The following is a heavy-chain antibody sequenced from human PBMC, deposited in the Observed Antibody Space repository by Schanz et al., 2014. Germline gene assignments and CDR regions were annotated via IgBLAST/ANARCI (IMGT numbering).Heavy chain of an antibody. CDR1: GFSFSDAW. CDR3: AKYRGYYRVSGSYRELEY. Sequence: VHLLESGGGLVEPGGSLRLSCAASGFSFSDAWMSWVRQAPGKGLEWVSFIYIGGNTYYADSVKGRFTISRDNSKNTLYLQMNSLRPEDTAVYYCAKYRGYYRVSGSYRELEYWGQGTLVTVSS. CDR2: IYIGGNT. V-gene: IGHV3-66*01. D-gene: IGHD3-10*01. J-gene: IGHJ4*02.